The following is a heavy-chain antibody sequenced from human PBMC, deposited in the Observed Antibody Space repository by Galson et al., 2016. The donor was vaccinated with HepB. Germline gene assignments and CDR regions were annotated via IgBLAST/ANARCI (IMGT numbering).Heavy chain of an antibody. D-gene: IGHD6-13*01. CDR1: GFTVSNNY. J-gene: IGHJ4*02. CDR3: ARDLSWGFDS. CDR2: IYSHGGV. V-gene: IGHV3-66*01. Sequence: SLRLSCAVSGFTVSNNYMSWVRQAPGKGLEWVSLIYSHGGVSYADSVKGRFTISSDNAENSLYLQMNSLRDDDTAVYYCARDLSWGFDSWGQGTLVTVSS.